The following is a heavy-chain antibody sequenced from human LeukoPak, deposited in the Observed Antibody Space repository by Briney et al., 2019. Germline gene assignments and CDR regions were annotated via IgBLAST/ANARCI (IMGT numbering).Heavy chain of an antibody. CDR1: GYTFTGYY. J-gene: IGHJ6*03. Sequence: ASVKVSCKASGYTFTGYYMHWVRQAPGQGLEWMGWINPNSGGTNYAQKFQGRVTMTRDTSISTAYMERSRLRSDDTAVYYCARGLRYFDWLSPYYYYYMDVWGKGTTVTISS. CDR2: INPNSGGT. CDR3: ARGLRYFDWLSPYYYYYMDV. V-gene: IGHV1-2*02. D-gene: IGHD3-9*01.